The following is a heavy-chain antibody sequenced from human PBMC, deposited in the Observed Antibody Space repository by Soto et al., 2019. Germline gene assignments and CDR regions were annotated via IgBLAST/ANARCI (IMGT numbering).Heavy chain of an antibody. CDR2: ISSSSSTI. Sequence: VQLVESGGGLVQPGGSLRLSCAASGFTFSSYSMNWVRQAPGKGLEWVSYISSSSSTIYYAESVKGRFTISRDNAKNSLYLQMSSLRAEDTAVYYCARDNYGDPFDIWGQGKMVTVSS. V-gene: IGHV3-48*01. D-gene: IGHD4-17*01. J-gene: IGHJ3*02. CDR1: GFTFSSYS. CDR3: ARDNYGDPFDI.